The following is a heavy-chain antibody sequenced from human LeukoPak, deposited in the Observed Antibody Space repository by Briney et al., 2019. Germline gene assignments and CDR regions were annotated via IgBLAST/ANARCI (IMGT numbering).Heavy chain of an antibody. D-gene: IGHD3-22*01. CDR2: INPNSGGA. Sequence: ASVKVSCKASGYTFTSYAMNWVRQAPGQGLEWMGWINPNSGGANYAQKFQGRVTMTRDTSISTAYMELSRLRSDDTAVYYCARDVRYYYDSSGYSNNYYYYYMDVWGKGTTVTVSS. V-gene: IGHV1-2*02. CDR3: ARDVRYYYDSSGYSNNYYYYYMDV. J-gene: IGHJ6*03. CDR1: GYTFTSYA.